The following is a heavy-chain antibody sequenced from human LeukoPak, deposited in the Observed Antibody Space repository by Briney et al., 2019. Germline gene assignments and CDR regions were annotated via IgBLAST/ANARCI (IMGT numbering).Heavy chain of an antibody. V-gene: IGHV3-30*02. Sequence: QPAGSLRLSCAASGFTFSSYGMHWVRQAPGKGLEWVAFIRYDGSNKYYADSVKGRFTIFRDNSKNTLYLQMNSLSAEDRAVYYCARRTMTNLDYWGQGTLVTVPS. D-gene: IGHD4-17*01. CDR3: ARRTMTNLDY. CDR2: IRYDGSNK. J-gene: IGHJ4*02. CDR1: GFTFSSYG.